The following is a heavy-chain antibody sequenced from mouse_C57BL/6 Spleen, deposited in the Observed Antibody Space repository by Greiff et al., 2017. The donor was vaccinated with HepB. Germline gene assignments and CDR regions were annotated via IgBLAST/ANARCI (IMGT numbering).Heavy chain of an antibody. CDR3: AREGNYYGSLYYFDY. CDR1: GYTFSSYW. V-gene: IGHV1-80*01. D-gene: IGHD1-1*01. CDR2: IYPGDGDT. J-gene: IGHJ2*01. Sequence: QVQLQQSGAELVKPGASVKISCKASGYTFSSYWMNWVKQRPGKGLEWIGQIYPGDGDTNYNGKFKGKATLTADKSSSTAYMQLRSLTSEDSAVYFCAREGNYYGSLYYFDYWGQGTTLTVSS.